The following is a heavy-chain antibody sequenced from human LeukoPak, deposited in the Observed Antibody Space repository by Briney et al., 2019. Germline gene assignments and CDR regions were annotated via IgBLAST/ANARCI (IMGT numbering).Heavy chain of an antibody. Sequence: GGSLRLSCAASGFTFSSYSMNWVRQAPGKGLEWVSSISSSSSYIYYADSVKGRFTISRDNSKNTLYLQMNSLRAEDTAVYYCAKEVYSSGWYDYYYGMDVWGQGTTVTVSS. CDR3: AKEVYSSGWYDYYYGMDV. V-gene: IGHV3-21*04. J-gene: IGHJ6*02. D-gene: IGHD6-19*01. CDR2: ISSSSSYI. CDR1: GFTFSSYS.